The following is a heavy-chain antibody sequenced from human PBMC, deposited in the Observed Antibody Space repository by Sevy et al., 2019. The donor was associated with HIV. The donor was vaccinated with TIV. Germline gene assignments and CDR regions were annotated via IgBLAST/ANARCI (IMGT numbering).Heavy chain of an antibody. CDR2: IDPSGGNA. CDR1: GYTFTNNY. V-gene: IGHV1-46*01. Sequence: ASVKVSCKASGYTFTNNYMHWVRQAPGQGLEWMGIIDPSGGNASYAQKFQGRVSMTRDKSTSTIHLDLSSLRSEDTAVYYCVRADPAQHFDSWGQGTLVTVSS. J-gene: IGHJ4*02. CDR3: VRADPAQHFDS.